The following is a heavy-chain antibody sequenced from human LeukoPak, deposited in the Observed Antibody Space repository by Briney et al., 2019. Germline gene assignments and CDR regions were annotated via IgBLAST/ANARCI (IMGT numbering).Heavy chain of an antibody. V-gene: IGHV3-23*01. CDR2: ASSSGDRT. J-gene: IGHJ5*02. D-gene: IGHD3-10*01. CDR3: AKHQGPGSLSSHLFDP. CDR1: GFTFANYG. Sequence: PGGSLRLSCAASGFTFANYGMSWGRQAPGRGLEWVSGASSSGDRTYFADSVKGRFTISRDSSKNTLYLQMNRLRAEDTAVYYCAKHQGPGSLSSHLFDPCGQGTLVTVSS.